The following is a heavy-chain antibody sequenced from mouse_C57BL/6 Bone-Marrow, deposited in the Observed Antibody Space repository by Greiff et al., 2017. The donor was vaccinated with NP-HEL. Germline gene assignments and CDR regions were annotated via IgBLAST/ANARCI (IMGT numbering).Heavy chain of an antibody. CDR1: GFNINDYY. D-gene: IGHD1-1*01. CDR3: ATHYYYGSSAFAY. V-gene: IGHV14-2*01. J-gene: IGHJ3*01. Sequence: EVQGVESGAELVKPGASVKLSCTASGFNINDYYMHWVKQRPEQGLEWIGRIDPEDGETKYAAKFQGKATITADTASNTAYLQLSSLTTEDTAVYYCATHYYYGSSAFAYWGQGTLVTVSA. CDR2: IDPEDGET.